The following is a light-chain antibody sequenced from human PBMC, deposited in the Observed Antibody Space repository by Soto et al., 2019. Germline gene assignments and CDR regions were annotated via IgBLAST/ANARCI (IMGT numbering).Light chain of an antibody. CDR2: EVT. CDR1: SSDVGSYNL. Sequence: QSALTQPASVSGSPGQSITISCTGTSSDVGSYNLVSWYQQHPGKAPKLMIYEVTKRPSEVSNRFSGSKSGNTASQTISGLQAEDEADYYCCSYAGSTTPSWVFGGGTKLTVL. J-gene: IGLJ3*02. V-gene: IGLV2-23*02. CDR3: CSYAGSTTPSWV.